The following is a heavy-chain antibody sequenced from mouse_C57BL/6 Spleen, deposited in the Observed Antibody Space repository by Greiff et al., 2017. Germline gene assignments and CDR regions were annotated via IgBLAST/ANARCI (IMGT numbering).Heavy chain of an antibody. V-gene: IGHV1-42*01. CDR2: INPSTGGT. J-gene: IGHJ2*01. Sequence: VQRQQSGPELVKPGASVKISCKASGYSFTGYYMNWVKQSPEKSLEWIGEINPSTGGTTYNQKFKAKATLTVDKSSSTAYMQLKSLTSEDSAVYYCARRGDYDAFYFDYWGQGTTLPVSS. CDR1: GYSFTGYY. CDR3: ARRGDYDAFYFDY. D-gene: IGHD2-4*01.